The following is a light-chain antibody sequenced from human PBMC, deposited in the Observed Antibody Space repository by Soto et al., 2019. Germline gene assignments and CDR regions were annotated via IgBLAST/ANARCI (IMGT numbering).Light chain of an antibody. CDR1: QRISSY. J-gene: IGKJ1*01. V-gene: IGKV1-5*03. CDR3: QQYNNWLWT. Sequence: AYVGGRFTITGRARQRISSYLAWYQQKPGKAPKLLIYKASSLENGVPSSFSGSGSGTEFTLTISSMQSEDFAVYYCQQYNNWLWTFAQGTQVDIK. CDR2: KAS.